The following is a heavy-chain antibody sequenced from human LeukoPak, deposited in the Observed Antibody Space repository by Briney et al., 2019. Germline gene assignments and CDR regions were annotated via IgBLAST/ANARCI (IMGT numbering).Heavy chain of an antibody. CDR3: ARLRDSSSYYFDY. J-gene: IGHJ4*02. Sequence: ASVKVSCKASGYTFTGYHIHWVRQAPGQGLEWMGWINPNSGGTNYAQTFQGRVTMTRDTSITTAYMELSSLRSDDTAVYYCARLRDSSSYYFDYWGQGTLVTVSS. CDR2: INPNSGGT. CDR1: GYTFTGYH. V-gene: IGHV1-2*02.